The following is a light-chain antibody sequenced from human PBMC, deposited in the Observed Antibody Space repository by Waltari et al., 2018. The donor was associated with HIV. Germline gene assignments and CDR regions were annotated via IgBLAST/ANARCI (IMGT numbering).Light chain of an antibody. CDR2: KND. CDR1: SSNTGSNY. CDR3: AAWEDSLNGWV. V-gene: IGLV1-44*01. Sequence: QSVLAQPPSTSGTPGQRVTISCSGSSSNTGSNYVYWYQQLPGTAPKLLLYKNDQRPSGVPDRFSGSKSGTSASRAISGLQSEDEADYYCAAWEDSLNGWVFGGGTKLTVL. J-gene: IGLJ3*02.